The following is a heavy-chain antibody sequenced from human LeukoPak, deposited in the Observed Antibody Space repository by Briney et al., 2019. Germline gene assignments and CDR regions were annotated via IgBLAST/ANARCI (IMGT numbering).Heavy chain of an antibody. D-gene: IGHD3-22*01. J-gene: IGHJ4*02. V-gene: IGHV3-23*01. Sequence: LAGGSLRLSCAASGFTFSSYAMSWVRQAPGKGLRWVSAISGSAISTYYADSVKDRFTISRDNSKNTLYLQMNSLRAEDTAVYYCAKIPSYYFDSSGYSKFDYWGQGTLVTVSS. CDR3: AKIPSYYFDSSGYSKFDY. CDR2: ISGSAIST. CDR1: GFTFSSYA.